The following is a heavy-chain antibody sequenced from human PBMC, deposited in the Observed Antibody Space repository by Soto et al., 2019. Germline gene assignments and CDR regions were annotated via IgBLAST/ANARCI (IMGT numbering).Heavy chain of an antibody. CDR3: PRDPASRSWDY. D-gene: IGHD6-13*01. J-gene: IGHJ4*02. CDR1: GGTFSSYA. Sequence: SVKVSCKASGGTFSSYAISWVRQAPGQGLEWMGGIIPIFGTANYAQKFQGRVTITADESTSTAYMELSSLRSEDTAVYYWPRDPASRSWDYWGEGTLGTLSS. V-gene: IGHV1-69*13. CDR2: IIPIFGTA.